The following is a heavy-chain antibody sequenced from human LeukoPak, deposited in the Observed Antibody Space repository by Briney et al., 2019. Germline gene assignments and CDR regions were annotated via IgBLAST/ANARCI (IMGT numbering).Heavy chain of an antibody. J-gene: IGHJ4*02. V-gene: IGHV4-59*01. CDR1: GGSISSYY. D-gene: IGHD5-18*01. Sequence: SETLSLTCTVSGGSISSYYWSWIRQPPGKGLEWIGYIYYSGSTNYSPSLKSRVTISVDTPKNQFSLKLSSVTAADTAVYYCARGRDTAMVYFDYWGQGTLVTVSS. CDR3: ARGRDTAMVYFDY. CDR2: IYYSGST.